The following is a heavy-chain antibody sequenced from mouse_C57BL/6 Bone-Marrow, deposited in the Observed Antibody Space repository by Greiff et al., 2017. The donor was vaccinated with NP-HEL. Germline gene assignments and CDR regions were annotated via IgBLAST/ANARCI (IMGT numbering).Heavy chain of an antibody. CDR2: IYPYNDCT. CDR3: ARPDYDGSTLCF. Sequence: SGPELVKPGASVKMSCKASGYTFTSYVMPWVKQTPGQGLEWIGYIYPYNDCTKYNEKFKGQSTLTSDKSSSTAYMELSSLTSEDSAVYYCARPDYDGSTLCFWGQGTLVTVSA. J-gene: IGHJ3*01. CDR1: GYTFTSYV. V-gene: IGHV1-14*01. D-gene: IGHD1-1*01.